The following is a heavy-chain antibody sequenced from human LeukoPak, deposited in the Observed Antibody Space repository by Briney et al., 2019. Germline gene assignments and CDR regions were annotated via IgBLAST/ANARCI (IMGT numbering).Heavy chain of an antibody. Sequence: GASVKVSCKASRYTFTGCYIHWVRQAPGQGLEWMGWINPNSGGTNYAQKFQGRVTMTRDTSISTAYMELSRLRSDDTAVYYCARGYSSSYISYFDYWGQGTLVTVSS. CDR3: ARGYSSSYISYFDY. CDR1: RYTFTGCY. D-gene: IGHD6-6*01. CDR2: INPNSGGT. V-gene: IGHV1-2*02. J-gene: IGHJ4*02.